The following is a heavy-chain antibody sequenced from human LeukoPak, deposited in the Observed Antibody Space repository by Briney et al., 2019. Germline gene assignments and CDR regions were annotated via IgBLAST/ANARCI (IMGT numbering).Heavy chain of an antibody. CDR2: FNPENKET. Sequence: GASVKVSCKASGYTFISYAMNWVRQAPGKGLEWMGGFNPENKETIYAEKFQGRVTMTEDTSTDTAYMEMNSLRSEDTAVYYCATTHSISDYWGQGTLVTVSS. D-gene: IGHD2-21*01. CDR3: ATTHSISDY. CDR1: GYTFISYA. J-gene: IGHJ4*02. V-gene: IGHV1-24*01.